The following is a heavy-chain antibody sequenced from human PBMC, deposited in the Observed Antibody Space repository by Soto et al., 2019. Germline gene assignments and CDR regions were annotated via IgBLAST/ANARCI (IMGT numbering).Heavy chain of an antibody. J-gene: IGHJ6*02. D-gene: IGHD5-18*01. CDR3: ARDDVDTAMPYGMDV. V-gene: IGHV1-8*01. CDR2: MNPNSGNT. Sequence: ASVKVSCKASGYTFTSYDINWVRQATGQGLEWMGWMNPNSGNTGYAQKFQGRVTMTRNTSISTAYMELSSLRSEDTAVYYCARDDVDTAMPYGMDVWGQGTTVTVSS. CDR1: GYTFTSYD.